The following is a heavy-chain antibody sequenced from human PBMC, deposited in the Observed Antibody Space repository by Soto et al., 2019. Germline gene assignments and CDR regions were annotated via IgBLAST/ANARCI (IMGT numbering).Heavy chain of an antibody. D-gene: IGHD2-15*01. CDR2: IIPIFGTP. J-gene: IGHJ5*02. CDR1: GGTFSTYT. V-gene: IGHV1-69*06. CDR3: ARGLECRGYCFDKPTWFAP. Sequence: ASVKVSCKASGGTFSTYTFSWVRQAPGQGLEWMGRIIPIFGTPYYAQKFQGRVTITADKSTSTVYMELSSLRSDDTAVYFCARGLECRGYCFDKPTWFAPWGQGTLVTVSS.